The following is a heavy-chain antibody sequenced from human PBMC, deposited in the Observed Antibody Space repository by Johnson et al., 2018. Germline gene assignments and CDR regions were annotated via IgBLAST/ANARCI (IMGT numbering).Heavy chain of an antibody. CDR3: ARGHYYGSGSYAFDI. CDR1: GFTFSSYA. D-gene: IGHD3-10*01. Sequence: VQLVETGGGVVQPGRSLRLSCAASGFTFSSYAMHWVRQAPGKGLEWVAVISYDGSNQYYADSVKGRFTISRDNSKNTLYLQMKSLRAEDTAVYYCARGHYYGSGSYAFDIWGQGTMVTVSS. V-gene: IGHV3-30-3*01. CDR2: ISYDGSNQ. J-gene: IGHJ3*02.